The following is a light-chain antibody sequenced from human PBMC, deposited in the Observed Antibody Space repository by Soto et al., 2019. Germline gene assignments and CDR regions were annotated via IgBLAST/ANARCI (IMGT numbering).Light chain of an antibody. CDR3: SSFKSAYNFV. J-gene: IGLJ1*01. V-gene: IGLV2-14*01. CDR2: EVS. Sequence: QSVLAQPASVSGSPGQSIAISCTGTSSDVGGYNYVSWYQQHPGKAPKLLISEVSIRPSGVSDRFSGSKSGNTASLTISGLQTEDEADYYCSSFKSAYNFVFGSGTKVTVL. CDR1: SSDVGGYNY.